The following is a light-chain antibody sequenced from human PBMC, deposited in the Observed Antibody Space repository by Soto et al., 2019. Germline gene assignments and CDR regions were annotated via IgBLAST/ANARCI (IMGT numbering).Light chain of an antibody. CDR3: QQYVTSPPSWT. J-gene: IGKJ1*01. CDR2: GAS. Sequence: ETVLTQSPGTLSLSPGERATLSCRASQSVSSNYLAWYQHKPGQAPRHLIYGASNRATGIPDRFSGSGSGTDFTLTISRLEPEDFAVYYCQQYVTSPPSWTFGQGTKVEVK. V-gene: IGKV3-20*01. CDR1: QSVSSNY.